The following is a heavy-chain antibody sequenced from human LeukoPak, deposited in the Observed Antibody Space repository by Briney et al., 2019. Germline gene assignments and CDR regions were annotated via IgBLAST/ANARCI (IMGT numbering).Heavy chain of an antibody. J-gene: IGHJ5*02. CDR2: ISYGGST. D-gene: IGHD4-23*01. CDR1: GGSITSNHYY. CDR3: ATSPGADYGGDHWFDP. Sequence: SETLSLTCTVSGGSITSNHYYWGWIRQLPGKGLEWIGSISYGGSTHYNPSLKSRVTMSVDTSKNQFSLKLRSVTATDTAVYHCATSPGADYGGDHWFDPWGQGTLVTVSS. V-gene: IGHV4-39*01.